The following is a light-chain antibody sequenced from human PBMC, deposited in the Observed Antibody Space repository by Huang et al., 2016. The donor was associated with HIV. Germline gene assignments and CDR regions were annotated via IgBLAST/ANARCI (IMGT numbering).Light chain of an antibody. V-gene: IGKV3D-15*01. Sequence: EVVMTQSPATLSLSPGERATLSCRASQSVSSNLAWYQQKPGQAPRLLIYGASTGATGIPDRFSGSGSGTDFTLTISRLEHEDFAVYYCQQYNNWPLTFGGGTKVEI. CDR1: QSVSSN. CDR2: GAS. J-gene: IGKJ4*01. CDR3: QQYNNWPLT.